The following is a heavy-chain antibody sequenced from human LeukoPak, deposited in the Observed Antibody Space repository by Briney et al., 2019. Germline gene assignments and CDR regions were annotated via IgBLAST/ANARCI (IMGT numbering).Heavy chain of an antibody. CDR2: ISDGGGRT. V-gene: IGHV3-23*01. CDR1: GFTFRTYA. Sequence: GGSLRLSCGASGFTFRTYAMSRVRQAPGNGLEWVSGISDGGGRTFYAESVKGRFTVSRDNSKNTLYLRMSSLRAEDTAIYYCTKNQILDDTGSWYAYWGQGTLVTVSS. D-gene: IGHD6-13*01. CDR3: TKNQILDDTGSWYAY. J-gene: IGHJ4*02.